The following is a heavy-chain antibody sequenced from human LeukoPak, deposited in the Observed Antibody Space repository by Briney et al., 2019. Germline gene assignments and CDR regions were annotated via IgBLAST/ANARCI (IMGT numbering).Heavy chain of an antibody. Sequence: PSETLSLTCTVSGYSISSGYYWGWIRHPPGKGLEWIGSIYHSGSTYYNPSLKSRVTISVDTSKNQFSLKLSSVTAADTAVYYCARVHDDVWGSYRNYWGQGTLVTVSS. V-gene: IGHV4-38-2*02. CDR3: ARVHDDVWGSYRNY. CDR1: GYSISSGYY. CDR2: IYHSGST. D-gene: IGHD3-16*02. J-gene: IGHJ4*02.